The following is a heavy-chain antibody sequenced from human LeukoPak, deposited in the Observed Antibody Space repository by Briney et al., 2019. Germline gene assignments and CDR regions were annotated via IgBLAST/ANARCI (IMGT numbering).Heavy chain of an antibody. D-gene: IGHD6-13*01. Sequence: GRSLRLSCAASGFTFDDYAMHWVRQAPGKGLEWVSGISWNSGIIGYADSVKGRFTISRDNAKNSLYLQMNSLRAEDTALYYCAKATGYSSSWDAFDIWGQGTMVTVSS. CDR2: ISWNSGII. V-gene: IGHV3-9*01. CDR3: AKATGYSSSWDAFDI. CDR1: GFTFDDYA. J-gene: IGHJ3*02.